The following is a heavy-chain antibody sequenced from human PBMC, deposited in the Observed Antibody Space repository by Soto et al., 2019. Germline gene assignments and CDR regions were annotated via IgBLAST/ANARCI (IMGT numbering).Heavy chain of an antibody. Sequence: PGASLKISCKGSGYSFAGYWITWVRQKPGKGLEWMGRIDPSDSQTYYSPSFRGHVTISATKSITTVFLQWSSLRASDTAMYYCARLPEHYIVVAAAPTNNSHYGMDGWGQRYTV. J-gene: IGHJ6*02. CDR2: IDPSDSQT. CDR1: GYSFAGYW. V-gene: IGHV5-10-1*01. D-gene: IGHD5-12*01. CDR3: ARLPEHYIVVAAAPTNNSHYGMDG.